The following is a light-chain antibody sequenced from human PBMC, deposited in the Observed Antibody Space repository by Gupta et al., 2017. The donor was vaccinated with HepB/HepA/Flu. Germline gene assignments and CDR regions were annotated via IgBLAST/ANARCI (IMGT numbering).Light chain of an antibody. CDR1: NIEERN. CDR2: DDR. J-gene: IGLJ1*01. Sequence: SSVLTQPPSVSVAPGKTATITCGADNIEERNVHWYQQKAGQAPVMVVRDDRDRPSGIPARFSGSKSGSTATLTIXRXEAGDEXDYYCHVWDGSSDHYVFGTGTKVTVL. V-gene: IGLV3-21*03. CDR3: HVWDGSSDHYV.